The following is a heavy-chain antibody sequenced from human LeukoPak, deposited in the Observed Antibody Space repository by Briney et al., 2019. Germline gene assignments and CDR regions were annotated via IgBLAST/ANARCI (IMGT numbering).Heavy chain of an antibody. D-gene: IGHD2-15*01. Sequence: GGSLRLSCAASGFTFSSYAVHWVRQAPGKGLEWVAVISYDGSNKYYADSVKGRFTISRDNSKNTLYLQMNSLRAEDTAVYYCIRGGKVVPFDYWGQGTLVTVSS. V-gene: IGHV3-30*04. CDR1: GFTFSSYA. CDR3: IRGGKVVPFDY. J-gene: IGHJ4*02. CDR2: ISYDGSNK.